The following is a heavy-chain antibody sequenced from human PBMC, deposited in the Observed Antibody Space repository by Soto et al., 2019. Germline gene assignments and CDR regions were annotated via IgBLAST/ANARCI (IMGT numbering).Heavy chain of an antibody. CDR2: IYYSGST. Sequence: SETLSLTCTVSGCSISSGDYYWSWIRQPPGKGLEWIGYIYYSGSTYYNPSLKSRVTISVDTSKNQFSLKLSSVTAADTAVYYCARDGKPNSSVWFDPWGQGTLVTVSS. V-gene: IGHV4-30-4*01. CDR3: ARDGKPNSSVWFDP. D-gene: IGHD6-19*01. J-gene: IGHJ5*02. CDR1: GCSISSGDYY.